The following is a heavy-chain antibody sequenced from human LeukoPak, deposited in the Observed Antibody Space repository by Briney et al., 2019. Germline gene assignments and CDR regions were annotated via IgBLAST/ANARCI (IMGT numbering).Heavy chain of an antibody. Sequence: GGSLRLSCAASGFTFSSYAMNWVRQAPGKGLEWVSGINGSGGSTYYAGSVKGRFTISRDNSKNTLYVQMKSLRAEDTAVYYCAKDFVVVPGNVNYFDYWGQGTLVTVSS. CDR1: GFTFSSYA. V-gene: IGHV3-23*01. J-gene: IGHJ4*02. CDR3: AKDFVVVPGNVNYFDY. D-gene: IGHD2-21*02. CDR2: INGSGGST.